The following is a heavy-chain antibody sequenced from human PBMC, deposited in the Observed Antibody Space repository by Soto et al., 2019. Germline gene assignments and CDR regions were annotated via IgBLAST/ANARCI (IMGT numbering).Heavy chain of an antibody. CDR3: ARHRRGYSGSGSYYNWFDP. J-gene: IGHJ5*02. V-gene: IGHV4-39*01. CDR1: GGSISSSSYY. Sequence: SETLSLTCTVSGGSISSSSYYWGWIRQPPGKGLEWIGSIYYSGSTYYNPSLKSRVTISVDTSKNQFSLKLSAVTAADTAVYYCARHRRGYSGSGSYYNWFDPWGQGTLVTVSS. CDR2: IYYSGST. D-gene: IGHD3-10*01.